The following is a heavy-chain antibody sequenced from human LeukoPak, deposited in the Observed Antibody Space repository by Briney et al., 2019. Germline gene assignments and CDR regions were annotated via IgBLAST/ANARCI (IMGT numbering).Heavy chain of an antibody. Sequence: GGSLRLPCAASGFTFSSYWMHWVRQAPGKGLVWVSRSNSDGSRTSYADSVKGRFTISRDNAKNSLSLQMNSLRAEDTAVYYCARDKSYGDSEDFWGQGTLVTVSS. J-gene: IGHJ4*02. CDR1: GFTFSSYW. CDR3: ARDKSYGDSEDF. CDR2: SNSDGSRT. V-gene: IGHV3-74*01. D-gene: IGHD4-17*01.